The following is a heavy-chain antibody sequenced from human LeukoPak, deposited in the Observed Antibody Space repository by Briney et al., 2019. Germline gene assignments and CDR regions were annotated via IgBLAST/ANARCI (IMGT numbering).Heavy chain of an antibody. CDR2: ISTTSGST. CDR1: GFSFSNYA. Sequence: PGGSLRLSCAASGFSFSNYAMSWVRQAPGKGLEWVSAISTTSGSTFYADSVKGRFTISRDNSKNTLYLQMHSLRAEDTAVYYCAKGGYSYGRTYFDYWGQGTLVTVS. V-gene: IGHV3-23*01. CDR3: AKGGYSYGRTYFDY. J-gene: IGHJ4*02. D-gene: IGHD5-18*01.